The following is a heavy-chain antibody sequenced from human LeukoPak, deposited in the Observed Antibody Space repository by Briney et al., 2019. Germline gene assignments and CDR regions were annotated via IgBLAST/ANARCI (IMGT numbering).Heavy chain of an antibody. Sequence: GGSLRLSCAASAFTFSNYAMSWVRQAPGKGLEWASGISGNGGNTYYADSVKGRFTISRDNSKNTLYLQMNSLRAEDTGVYYCASGSGTYYSSYYYYGMDVWGQGTTVTVSS. CDR3: ASGSGTYYSSYYYYGMDV. CDR1: AFTFSNYA. V-gene: IGHV3-23*01. J-gene: IGHJ6*02. D-gene: IGHD1-26*01. CDR2: ISGNGGNT.